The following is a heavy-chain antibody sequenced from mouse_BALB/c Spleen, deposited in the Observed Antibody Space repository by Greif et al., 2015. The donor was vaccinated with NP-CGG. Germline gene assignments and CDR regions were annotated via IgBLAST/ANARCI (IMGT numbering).Heavy chain of an antibody. CDR3: ARHMERSYFDY. Sequence: VMLVESGGDLVKPGGSLKLSCAASGFTFSSYGMSWVRQTPDKRLEWVATISSGGSYTHYPDSVKGRFTISRDNAKNTLYLQMSSLKSEDTAMYYCARHMERSYFDYWGQGTTLTVSS. V-gene: IGHV5-6*02. D-gene: IGHD1-1*01. CDR1: GFTFSSYG. CDR2: ISSGGSYT. J-gene: IGHJ2*01.